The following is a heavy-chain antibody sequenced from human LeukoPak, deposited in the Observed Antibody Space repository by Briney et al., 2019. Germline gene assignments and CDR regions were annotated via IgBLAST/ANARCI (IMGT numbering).Heavy chain of an antibody. CDR3: ARVGSSGWYAPHYFDY. CDR2: INWNGGST. V-gene: IGHV3-20*04. J-gene: IGHJ4*02. D-gene: IGHD6-19*01. CDR1: GFTFDDYG. Sequence: GGSLRLSCAASGFTFDDYGMSWVRHAPGKGLEWVSGINWNGGSTGYADSVKGRFTISRDNAKNSLYLQMNSLRAEDTALYYCARVGSSGWYAPHYFDYWGQGTLVTVSS.